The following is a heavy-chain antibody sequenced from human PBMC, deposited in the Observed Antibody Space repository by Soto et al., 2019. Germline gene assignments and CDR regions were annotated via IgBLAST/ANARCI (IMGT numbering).Heavy chain of an antibody. V-gene: IGHV3-23*01. Sequence: PGGSLRLSCSTSGFTFSSYAMSWVRQAPGKGLEWVSAISGSGGSTYYADSVKGRFTISRDNSKNTLYLQMNSLRAEDTAVYYCAKDWGRSIVVTGTTGRTDYWGQGTLVTVSS. J-gene: IGHJ4*02. CDR3: AKDWGRSIVVTGTTGRTDY. CDR1: GFTFSSYA. CDR2: ISGSGGST. D-gene: IGHD1-7*01.